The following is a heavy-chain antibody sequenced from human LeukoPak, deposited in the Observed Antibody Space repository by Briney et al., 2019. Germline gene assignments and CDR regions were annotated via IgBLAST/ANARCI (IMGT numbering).Heavy chain of an antibody. CDR3: ARAVTWIDP. J-gene: IGHJ5*02. V-gene: IGHV3-30*19. Sequence: SGGSLRLSCAASGLIFSTYGMHWVRQAPGKGLEWVAFIQNDGNDKYYADSVKGRFTVSRDNSKNTLDLQMNGLRAEDTAVYYCARAVTWIDPWGQGILVTVSS. CDR2: IQNDGNDK. CDR1: GLIFSTYG.